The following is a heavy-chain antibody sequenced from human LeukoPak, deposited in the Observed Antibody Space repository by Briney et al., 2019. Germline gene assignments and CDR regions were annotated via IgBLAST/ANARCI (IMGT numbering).Heavy chain of an antibody. V-gene: IGHV3-30*18. CDR1: GFTFSSYG. CDR3: AKLVEVVVAATTVGLDY. D-gene: IGHD2-15*01. Sequence: GGSLRLSCAASGFTFSSYGMHWVRQAPGKGLEWVAVISYDGSNKYYADSVKGRFTISRDNSKNTLYLQMNSLRAEDAAVYYCAKLVEVVVAATTVGLDYWGQGTLVTVSS. CDR2: ISYDGSNK. J-gene: IGHJ4*02.